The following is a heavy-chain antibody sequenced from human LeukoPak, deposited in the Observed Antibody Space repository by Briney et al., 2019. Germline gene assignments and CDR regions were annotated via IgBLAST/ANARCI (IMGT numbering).Heavy chain of an antibody. V-gene: IGHV3-48*03. J-gene: IGHJ4*02. D-gene: IGHD3-22*01. CDR2: ISSSGSPI. CDR3: ARVYSSGYYAPVFDS. Sequence: PGGSLRLSCAASGFSFSSYEMNWVRQAPGKGLEWVSYISSSGSPIYYADSVKGRFTISRDNAKNSLYLQMNSLRAEDTAVYYCARVYSSGYYAPVFDSWGQGTLVTVSA. CDR1: GFSFSSYE.